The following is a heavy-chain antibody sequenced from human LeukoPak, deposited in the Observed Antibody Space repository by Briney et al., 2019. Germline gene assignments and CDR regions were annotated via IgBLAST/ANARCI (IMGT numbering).Heavy chain of an antibody. CDR3: ARDGYGYSSSWYDY. J-gene: IGHJ4*02. D-gene: IGHD6-13*01. CDR1: GSSISSYY. Sequence: PSETLSLTCTVSGSSISSYYWSWIRQPPGKGLEWIGYIYYSGSTNYNPSLKSRVTISVDTSKNQFSLKLSSVTAADTAVYYCARDGYGYSSSWYDYWGQGTLVTVSS. CDR2: IYYSGST. V-gene: IGHV4-59*01.